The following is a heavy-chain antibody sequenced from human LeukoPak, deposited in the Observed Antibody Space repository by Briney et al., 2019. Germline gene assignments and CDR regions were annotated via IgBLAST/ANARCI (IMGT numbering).Heavy chain of an antibody. J-gene: IGHJ4*02. D-gene: IGHD4-11*01. Sequence: GASVKVSCKASGYTFTGYYMHWVRQAPGQGLEWMGWINPNSGGTNYAQKFQGRVTMTRDTSISTAYMELSRLRSDDTAVYYCARGSFTVTTPFDYWGQGTLVTVSS. CDR2: INPNSGGT. CDR1: GYTFTGYY. V-gene: IGHV1-2*02. CDR3: ARGSFTVTTPFDY.